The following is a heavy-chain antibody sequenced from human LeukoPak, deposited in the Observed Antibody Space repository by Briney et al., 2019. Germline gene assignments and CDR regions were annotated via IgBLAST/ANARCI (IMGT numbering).Heavy chain of an antibody. J-gene: IGHJ3*02. CDR2: ISYIVST. V-gene: IGHV4-59*11. Sequence: SETLYLTCAVFDDSFSSHYWTWIRQPPGKGLEWIGYISYIVSTNYNPSLKSRVTISIDTSKNQFSLKLSSVTAADTAVYYCARDLVTVTKGFDIWGQGTMVSVSS. CDR1: DDSFSSHY. D-gene: IGHD4-17*01. CDR3: ARDLVTVTKGFDI.